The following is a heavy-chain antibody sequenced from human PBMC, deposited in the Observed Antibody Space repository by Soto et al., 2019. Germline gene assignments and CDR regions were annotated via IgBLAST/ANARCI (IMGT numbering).Heavy chain of an antibody. V-gene: IGHV3-30*18. CDR2: IPFDGINK. Sequence: GGSLRLSCAASGFTFSSYGIHWVRQAPGKGLEWVAVIPFDGINKHYADSVKARFTISRDNSKNTLYLQMNSLRAEDTAVYYCANVGPKWIELWPDAFDIWSQGTMVTVSS. CDR3: ANVGPKWIELWPDAFDI. D-gene: IGHD5-18*01. J-gene: IGHJ3*02. CDR1: GFTFSSYG.